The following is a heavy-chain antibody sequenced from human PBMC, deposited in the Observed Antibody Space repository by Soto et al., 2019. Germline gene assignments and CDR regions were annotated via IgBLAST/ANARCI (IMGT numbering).Heavy chain of an antibody. CDR1: GFSLSTSAEG. CDR3: AHKGGRGAAMDV. Sequence: QITLKESGPTLVKPTQTLTLTCTFSGFSLSTSAEGVAWIRQPPGKALEWLALIYWDDDERYSSFLKSRLTIAKDTSKNKVVLTMTNMDPVDTATYFCAHKGGRGAAMDVWGQGTTVTVSS. J-gene: IGHJ6*02. D-gene: IGHD2-15*01. V-gene: IGHV2-5*02. CDR2: IYWDDDE.